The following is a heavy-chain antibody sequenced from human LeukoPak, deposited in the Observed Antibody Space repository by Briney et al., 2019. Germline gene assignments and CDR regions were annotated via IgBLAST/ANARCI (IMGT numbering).Heavy chain of an antibody. CDR2: INHSGST. CDR3: ARGIVGATPNDY. V-gene: IGHV4-34*01. CDR1: GGSFSGYY. J-gene: IGHJ4*02. Sequence: SETLSLTCAVYGGSFSGYYWSWIRQPPGKGLEWIGEINHSGSTNYNPSLKSRVTISVDTSKNQLSLKLSSVTAADTAVYYCARGIVGATPNDYWGQGTLVTVSS. D-gene: IGHD1-26*01.